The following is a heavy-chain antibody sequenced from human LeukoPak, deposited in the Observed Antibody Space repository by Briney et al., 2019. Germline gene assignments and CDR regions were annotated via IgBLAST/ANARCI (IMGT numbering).Heavy chain of an antibody. CDR3: ARSAGYCSGGSCYPGLDY. Sequence: SVKVSCKASGGTFRSYAISWVRQAPGQGLEWMGGIIPIFGTANYAQKFQDRVTITADESTSTAYMELSSLRSEDTAVYYCARSAGYCSGGSCYPGLDYWGQGTLVTVSS. V-gene: IGHV1-69*13. J-gene: IGHJ4*02. CDR2: IIPIFGTA. D-gene: IGHD2-15*01. CDR1: GGTFRSYA.